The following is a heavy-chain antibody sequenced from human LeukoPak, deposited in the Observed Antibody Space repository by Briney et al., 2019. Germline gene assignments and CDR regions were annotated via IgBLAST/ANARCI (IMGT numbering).Heavy chain of an antibody. J-gene: IGHJ4*02. V-gene: IGHV3-30*02. Sequence: GGSLRLSCAASGFTFSSYGMNWVRQAPGKGLEWVAFKRLDGSDQYYTDSVKGRFTISRDNSKDTLYLQMTSLSAEDTAVYYCAKSHAHDYADFFDYWGQGTLVTVSS. CDR2: KRLDGSDQ. D-gene: IGHD4-17*01. CDR3: AKSHAHDYADFFDY. CDR1: GFTFSSYG.